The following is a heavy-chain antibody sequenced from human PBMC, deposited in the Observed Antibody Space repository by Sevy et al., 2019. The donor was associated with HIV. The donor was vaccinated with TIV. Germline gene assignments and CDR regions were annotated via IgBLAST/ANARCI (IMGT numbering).Heavy chain of an antibody. CDR2: ISYDGSNK. J-gene: IGHJ3*02. V-gene: IGHV3-30-3*01. Sequence: GGSLRLSCAASGFTFSSYAMHWVRQAPGKGLEWVAVISYDGSNKYYADSVKGRFTISRDNSKNTLYLQMNSLRAEDTAVYYCARDGGYSGYDEGEGAFDIWCQGTMVTVS. CDR1: GFTFSSYA. CDR3: ARDGGYSGYDEGEGAFDI. D-gene: IGHD5-12*01.